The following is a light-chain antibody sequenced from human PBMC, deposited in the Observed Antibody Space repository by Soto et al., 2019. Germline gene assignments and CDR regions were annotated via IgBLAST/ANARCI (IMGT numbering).Light chain of an antibody. V-gene: IGLV1-44*01. CDR3: AAWDDSLNGYV. J-gene: IGLJ1*01. CDR1: SSNIGSNT. CDR2: SNN. Sequence: QPVLTQPPSASGTPGQRVTISCCGSSSNIGSNTVNWYQQLPGTAPKLLIYSNNQRPSGVPDRFSGSKSGTSASLAISGLQSEDEADYYCAAWDDSLNGYVFGTGTKLTVL.